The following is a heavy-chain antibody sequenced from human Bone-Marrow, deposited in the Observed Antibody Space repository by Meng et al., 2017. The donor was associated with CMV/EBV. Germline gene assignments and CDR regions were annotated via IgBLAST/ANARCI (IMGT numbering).Heavy chain of an antibody. D-gene: IGHD3-3*02. CDR2: IGGSSNYM. V-gene: IGHV3-21*04. J-gene: IGHJ4*02. CDR1: GFTFSSYS. CDR3: AKKIRGLGY. Sequence: GGSLRLSCAASGFTFSSYSMNWVRQAPGKGLEWVSSIGGSSNYMYYADSVKGRFTISRDNSKNTLYLQMNSLRAEDTAVYYCAKKIRGLGYWGQGTLVTV.